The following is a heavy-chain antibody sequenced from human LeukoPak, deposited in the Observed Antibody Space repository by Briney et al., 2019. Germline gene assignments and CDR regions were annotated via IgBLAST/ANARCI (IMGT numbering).Heavy chain of an antibody. CDR1: GYTFTSYG. Sequence: ASVKFSCKASGYTFTSYGISWVRQAPGQGLGWMGWISAYNGNTNYAQKLQGRVTMTTDTSTSTAYMELRSLRSDDTAVYYCARARFGEPSYGMDVWGQGTTVTVSS. CDR2: ISAYNGNT. V-gene: IGHV1-18*01. J-gene: IGHJ6*02. D-gene: IGHD3-10*01. CDR3: ARARFGEPSYGMDV.